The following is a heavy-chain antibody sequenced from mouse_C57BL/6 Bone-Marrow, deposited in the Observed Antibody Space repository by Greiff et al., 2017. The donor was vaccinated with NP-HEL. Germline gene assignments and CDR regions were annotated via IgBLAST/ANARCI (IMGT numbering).Heavy chain of an antibody. J-gene: IGHJ1*03. V-gene: IGHV5-4*01. CDR3: ARVSDHFYYYGSRLSWYFDV. CDR1: GFTFSSYA. D-gene: IGHD1-1*01. Sequence: EVQLVESGGGLVKPGGSLKLSCAASGFTFSSYAMSWVRQTPDKRLEWVATISDGGSYTYYPDNVKGRFTISRDNAKNNLYLQMSHLKSEDIAMYYCARVSDHFYYYGSRLSWYFDVWGTGTTVTVSS. CDR2: ISDGGSYT.